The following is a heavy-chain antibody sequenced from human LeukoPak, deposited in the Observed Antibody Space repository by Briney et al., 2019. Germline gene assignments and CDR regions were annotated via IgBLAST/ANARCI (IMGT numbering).Heavy chain of an antibody. CDR2: ISDSGGGT. D-gene: IGHD1-20*01. CDR3: ARARPYNWNQGGLDY. V-gene: IGHV3-23*01. Sequence: GGFLRLSCAASGFTFSSYAMSWVRQAPGKGLEWVSGISDSGGGTYYADSVKGRFTISRDNAKNSLYLQMNSLRAEDTAVYYCARARPYNWNQGGLDYWGQGTLVTVSS. J-gene: IGHJ4*02. CDR1: GFTFSSYA.